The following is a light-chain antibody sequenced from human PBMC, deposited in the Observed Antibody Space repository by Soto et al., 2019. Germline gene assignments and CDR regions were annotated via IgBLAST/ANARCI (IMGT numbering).Light chain of an antibody. J-gene: IGLJ2*01. CDR1: SSDVGGYNY. V-gene: IGLV2-14*01. CDR3: SSYTISTPYLV. CDR2: EVR. Sequence: QSALTQPASVSGSPGQSITISCTGTSSDVGGYNYVSWYQQHPGKAPKLMIYEVRNRPSGVSNRFSGSKSGNTASLTISGLQAEDEADYYCSSYTISTPYLVFGGGTKLTVL.